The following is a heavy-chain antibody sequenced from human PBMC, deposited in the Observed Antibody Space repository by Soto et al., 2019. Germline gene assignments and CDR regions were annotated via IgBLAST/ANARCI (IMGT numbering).Heavy chain of an antibody. V-gene: IGHV4-34*01. CDR2: INHSGST. J-gene: IGHJ4*02. CDR3: ARGVGGGYNHFDY. Sequence: SETLSLTCAVYGGSFSGYYWSWIRQPPGKGLEWIGEINHSGSTNYNPSLKSRVTISVDTSKNQFSLKLSSVTAADTAVYYCARGVGGGYNHFDYWGQGTLVTVSS. CDR1: GGSFSGYY. D-gene: IGHD5-12*01.